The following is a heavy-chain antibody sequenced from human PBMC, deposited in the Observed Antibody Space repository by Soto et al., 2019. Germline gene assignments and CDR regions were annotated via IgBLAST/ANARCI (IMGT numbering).Heavy chain of an antibody. V-gene: IGHV1-69*01. J-gene: IGHJ4*02. Sequence: QVPVVQSGAEVKKPGSSVKVSCQGSAGPFRRYAVSWVRQAPGQGLEWMGGLIPISGTAKYAPNFQGRVALTADESMTTAYMEVRSLTSDDTAVYYCATPMDADHWGQGTLVIVSS. CDR3: ATPMDADH. CDR2: LIPISGTA. CDR1: AGPFRRYA.